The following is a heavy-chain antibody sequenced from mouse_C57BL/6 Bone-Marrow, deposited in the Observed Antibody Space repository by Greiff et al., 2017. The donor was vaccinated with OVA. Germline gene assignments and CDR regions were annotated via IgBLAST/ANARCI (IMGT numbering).Heavy chain of an antibody. Sequence: DVKLVESGGGLVQPGGSLKLSCAASGFTFSSYGMSWVRQTPDKRLEWVATISSGGSYTYYPDSVKGRFTISRDNAKNTLYLQMSSLKSEDTAMYYCARRYDYYGFGYWGQGALVTVSA. J-gene: IGHJ3*01. V-gene: IGHV5-6*03. D-gene: IGHD2-4*01. CDR3: ARRYDYYGFGY. CDR1: GFTFSSYG. CDR2: ISSGGSYT.